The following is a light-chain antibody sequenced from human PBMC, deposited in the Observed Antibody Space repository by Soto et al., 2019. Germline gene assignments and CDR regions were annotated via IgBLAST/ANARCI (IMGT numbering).Light chain of an antibody. J-gene: IGLJ2*01. CDR2: DVS. CDR3: GSDTSSSILV. Sequence: QSALPQPASVSGSPGQSITISCTGTSSDVGGNNYVSWYQQHPGTAPKLIIYDVSNRPTGVYKRFSASKSGNTASLTISGLQAEDDAYYYSGSDTSSSILVFGGGTKLTVL. V-gene: IGLV2-14*01. CDR1: SSDVGGNNY.